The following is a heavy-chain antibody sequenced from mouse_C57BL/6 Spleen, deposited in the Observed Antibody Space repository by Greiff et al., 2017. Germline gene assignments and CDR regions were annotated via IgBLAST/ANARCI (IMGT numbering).Heavy chain of an antibody. D-gene: IGHD1-1*01. J-gene: IGHJ2*01. V-gene: IGHV5-9-1*02. Sequence: EVQLQESGEGLVKPGGSLKLSCAASGFTFSSYAMSWVRQTPKKRLEWVAYISSGGDYIYYADTVKGRFTISRDNARNTLYLQRSSLKSEDTAMYYCTREGTVVAFDYWGQGTTLTVSS. CDR3: TREGTVVAFDY. CDR1: GFTFSSYA. CDR2: ISSGGDYI.